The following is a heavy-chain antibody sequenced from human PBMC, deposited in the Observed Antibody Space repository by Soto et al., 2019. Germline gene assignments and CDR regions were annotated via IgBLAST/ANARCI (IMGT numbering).Heavy chain of an antibody. CDR2: TYPSGTT. V-gene: IGHV4-30-2*01. J-gene: IGHJ4*02. CDR1: GGSISSGGYS. D-gene: IGHD3-9*01. CDR3: ARLAYYDILTGDYNPRMGYY. Sequence: SETLSLTCAVSGGSISSGGYSWSWIRQPPGKGLEWIGYTYPSGTTYYNPSLKSRVTISVDTSKNQVSLRLTSVTAADTAVYSCARLAYYDILTGDYNPRMGYYWGQGTLVTVS.